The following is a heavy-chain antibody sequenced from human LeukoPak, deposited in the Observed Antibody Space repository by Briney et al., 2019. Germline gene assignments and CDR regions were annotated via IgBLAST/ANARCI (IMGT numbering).Heavy chain of an antibody. J-gene: IGHJ4*02. V-gene: IGHV4-34*01. D-gene: IGHD3-10*01. CDR3: ARVRMVRGVITN. CDR1: GGFISSYY. Sequence: PSETLSLTCTVSGGFISSYYWSWIRQPPGKGLEWIGEINHSGSTNYNPSLKSRVTISVDTSKNQFSLKLSSVTAADTAVYYCARVRMVRGVITNWGQGTLVTVSS. CDR2: INHSGST.